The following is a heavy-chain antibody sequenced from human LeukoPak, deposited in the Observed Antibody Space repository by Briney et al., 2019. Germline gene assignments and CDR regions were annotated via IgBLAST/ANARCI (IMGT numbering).Heavy chain of an antibody. CDR3: VREVSSVGANYFDY. CDR1: GYIFSVYT. Sequence: ASAKVSPKASGYIFSVYTKHWVRQAPGQRLEWMGWINGENGNTKNSQALRGRVTLTSDSSATTVYMEQCTLRSEDVAVYFCVREVSSVGANYFDYWGQGTLVTVSS. J-gene: IGHJ4*02. D-gene: IGHD3-10*01. CDR2: INGENGNT. V-gene: IGHV1-3*03.